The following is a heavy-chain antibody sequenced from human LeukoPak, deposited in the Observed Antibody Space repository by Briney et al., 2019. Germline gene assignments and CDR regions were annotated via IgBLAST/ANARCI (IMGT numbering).Heavy chain of an antibody. CDR2: ISAYNGNT. CDR3: AGTYDFWSGYFW. V-gene: IGHV1-18*03. J-gene: IGHJ4*02. CDR1: GYTFTSYG. Sequence: ASVKVSCKASGYTFTSYGISWVRQAPGQGLEWMGWISAYNGNTNYAQKLQGRVTMTTDTSTSTAYMELRSLRSDDMAVYYCAGTYDFWSGYFWWGQGTLVTVSS. D-gene: IGHD3-3*01.